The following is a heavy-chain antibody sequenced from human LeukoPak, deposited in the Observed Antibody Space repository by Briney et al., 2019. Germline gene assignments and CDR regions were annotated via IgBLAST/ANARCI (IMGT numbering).Heavy chain of an antibody. D-gene: IGHD3-9*01. CDR3: AREQVDILTTSDAFDI. V-gene: IGHV3-21*01. Sequence: GGSLRLSCAASGFTFSSYSMNWVRQAPGKGLEWVSSISSSSSYIYYADSVKGRFTISRDNAKNSPYLQMNSLRAEDTAVYYCAREQVDILTTSDAFDIWGQGTMVTVSS. CDR2: ISSSSSYI. J-gene: IGHJ3*02. CDR1: GFTFSSYS.